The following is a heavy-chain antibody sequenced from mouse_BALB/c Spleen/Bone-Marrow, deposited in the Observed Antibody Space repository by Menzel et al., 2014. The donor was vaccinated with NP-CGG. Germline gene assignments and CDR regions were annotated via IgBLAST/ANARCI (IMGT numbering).Heavy chain of an antibody. Sequence: EVKLMESGGGLVKPGGSLKLSCAASGFTFRDSYMYWVRQTPEKRLEWVATISDGGSYTDYPGSVKGRFTVSRDTAKNTLFLQMSSLKSEDTAMYYCATTYTPFSLDYWGQGTSLTVSS. CDR2: ISDGGSYT. CDR1: GFTFRDSY. D-gene: IGHD2-12*01. V-gene: IGHV5-4*02. CDR3: ATTYTPFSLDY. J-gene: IGHJ4*01.